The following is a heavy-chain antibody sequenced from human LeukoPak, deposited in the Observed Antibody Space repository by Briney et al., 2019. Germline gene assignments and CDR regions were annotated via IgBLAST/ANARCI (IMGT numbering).Heavy chain of an antibody. CDR2: ISYDGSNK. V-gene: IGHV3-30*18. D-gene: IGHD1-14*01. Sequence: QPRGSLRLSCAASGFTFSSYGMHWVRQAPGKGLEWVAVISYDGSNKYYADSVKGRFTISRDNSKNTLYLQMNSLRAEDTAVYYCAKLYRGRSNDAFDIWGQGTMVTVSS. J-gene: IGHJ3*02. CDR1: GFTFSSYG. CDR3: AKLYRGRSNDAFDI.